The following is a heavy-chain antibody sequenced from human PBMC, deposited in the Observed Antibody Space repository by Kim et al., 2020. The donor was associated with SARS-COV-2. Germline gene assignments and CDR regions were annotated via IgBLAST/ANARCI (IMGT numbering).Heavy chain of an antibody. CDR2: ISTSGSYI. CDR3: ARGRGLVISHFYYYMDV. V-gene: IGHV3-21*01. Sequence: GGSLRLSCAASGFSLSGYAMVWVRQAPGKGLEWVSSISTSGSYIHYADSVRGQATISRDNAENSLFLQMNSLRVEDTAVYYCARGRGLVISHFYYYMDV. D-gene: IGHD2-15*01. J-gene: IGHJ6*03. CDR1: GFSLSGYA.